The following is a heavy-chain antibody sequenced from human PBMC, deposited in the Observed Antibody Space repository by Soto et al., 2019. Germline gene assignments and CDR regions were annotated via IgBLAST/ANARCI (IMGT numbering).Heavy chain of an antibody. D-gene: IGHD4-17*01. CDR1: GFTFSNFW. CDR3: ASHGYGDYFWFDP. V-gene: IGHV3-74*01. CDR2: ASPDGSST. Sequence: AGGSLRLSCAASGFTFSNFWVHWVRQAPGKGLVWVSRASPDGSSTSYADSVKGRFTISRDNAKNMLYMEMNSLRAEDTAVYYCASHGYGDYFWFDPWGQGTLVTVSS. J-gene: IGHJ5*02.